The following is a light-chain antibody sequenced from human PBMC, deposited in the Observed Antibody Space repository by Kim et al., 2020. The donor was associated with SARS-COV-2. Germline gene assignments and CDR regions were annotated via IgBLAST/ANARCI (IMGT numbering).Light chain of an antibody. Sequence: SPGERSTLSCRASQTVNSRYLAWYQQTPGQATRLLIYGASTRAAGIPARFSGSGSGTDFTLTISRLEPEDFAVYYCHQYGSSPWTSGHGTKVEIK. V-gene: IGKV3-20*01. CDR2: GAS. CDR3: HQYGSSPWT. CDR1: QTVNSRY. J-gene: IGKJ1*01.